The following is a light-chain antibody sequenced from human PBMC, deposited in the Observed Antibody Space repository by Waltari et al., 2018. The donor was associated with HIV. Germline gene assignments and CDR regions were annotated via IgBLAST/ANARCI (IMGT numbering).Light chain of an antibody. J-gene: IGKJ5*01. CDR3: QQSGSSIT. CDR1: QSVGSIY. Sequence: EIVLTQSPGTLSLSPGERAILSCRASQSVGSIYLNWYQQNPGQAPRVLIYGASSRATGIPVRFSGGGSGTDFSLTISRLEPEDFAVYYCQQSGSSITFGQGTRLEIK. CDR2: GAS. V-gene: IGKV3-20*01.